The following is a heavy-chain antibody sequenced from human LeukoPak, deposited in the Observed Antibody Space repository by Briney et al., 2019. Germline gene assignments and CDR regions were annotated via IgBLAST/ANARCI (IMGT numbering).Heavy chain of an antibody. D-gene: IGHD3-10*01. CDR2: IYYSGST. CDR1: GGSISSGGYY. J-gene: IGHJ4*02. CDR3: ARTRYYYNSRSYGAPYYFDY. Sequence: SQTLSLTCAVSGGSISSGGYYWSWIRQPPGKGLEWIGYIYYSGSTNYNPSLKSRVTISVDTSKNQFSLKLSSVTAADTAVYYCARTRYYYNSRSYGAPYYFDYWGQGTLVTVSS. V-gene: IGHV4-61*08.